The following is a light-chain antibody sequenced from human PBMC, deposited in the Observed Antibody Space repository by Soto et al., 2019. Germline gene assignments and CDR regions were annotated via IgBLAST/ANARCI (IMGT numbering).Light chain of an antibody. Sequence: QSVLTQPASLSVAPGQAVTISCTGTSSDVGGYNYVSWYQQHPGKAPKLMIYDVSNRPSGVSNRFSGSKSGNTASLTSSGLQAEDEADYYCSSYTSRSNLVLGGGTKLTVL. CDR1: SSDVGGYNY. J-gene: IGLJ2*01. CDR2: DVS. V-gene: IGLV2-14*01. CDR3: SSYTSRSNLV.